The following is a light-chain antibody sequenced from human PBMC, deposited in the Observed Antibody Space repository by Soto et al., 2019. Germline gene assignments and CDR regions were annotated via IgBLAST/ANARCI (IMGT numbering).Light chain of an antibody. J-gene: IGKJ5*01. V-gene: IGKV1-17*01. Sequence: DIQMTQSPSSLSASVGDRVTITCGASQGIRNDLGWYQQKPGKAPNPLIYDASSLKSGVPSRFSGSGSGTDFTLTISCLQSEDFATYYCQQYYSYPITFGQGTRLEI. CDR1: QGIRND. CDR2: DAS. CDR3: QQYYSYPIT.